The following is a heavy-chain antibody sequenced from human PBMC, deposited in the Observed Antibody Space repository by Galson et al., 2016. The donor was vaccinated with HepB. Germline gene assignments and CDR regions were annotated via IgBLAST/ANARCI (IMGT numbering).Heavy chain of an antibody. Sequence: PALVKPTQTLTLTCTFSGFSLSTSGVGVGWIRQPPGKALEWLALIHWDDDKRYSPFLKSRLTITKDTSKNQVVLTLTNMDPVDTATYYCAHSCVASTSIDWWGQGTLVTVSS. V-gene: IGHV2-5*02. CDR2: IHWDDDK. CDR1: GFSLSTSGVG. CDR3: AHSCVASTSIDW. J-gene: IGHJ4*02. D-gene: IGHD5-12*01.